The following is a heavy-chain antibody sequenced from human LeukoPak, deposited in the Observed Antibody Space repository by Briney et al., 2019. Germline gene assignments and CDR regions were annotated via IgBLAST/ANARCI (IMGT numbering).Heavy chain of an antibody. V-gene: IGHV3-9*01. CDR3: AKDYDSSGYTSFDY. CDR1: GFTFDDYA. J-gene: IGHJ4*02. CDR2: ISWNGGTI. Sequence: GGSLRLSCAASGFTFDDYAMHWVRHAPGKGLEWVSGISWNGGTIGYVDSVKGRFTISRDNAKNSLYLQMNSLRAEDTALYYCAKDYDSSGYTSFDYWGQGTLVTVSS. D-gene: IGHD3-22*01.